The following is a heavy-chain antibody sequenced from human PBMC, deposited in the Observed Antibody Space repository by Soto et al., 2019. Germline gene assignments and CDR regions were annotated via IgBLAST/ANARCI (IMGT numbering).Heavy chain of an antibody. CDR1: GGSFSGHS. D-gene: IGHD3-22*01. V-gene: IGHV4-34*01. CDR2: INHSGTV. Sequence: QVQLQQWGAGLLKPSETLSLTCAVYGGSFSGHSWTWIRQSPGKGREWIGHINHSGTVTYSPSLKIRVTISLATSKNQFSLSPSAVTAVDTAMYYCSTSAYDTNGYYRFDPWGQGTLVTVSS. CDR3: STSAYDTNGYYRFDP. J-gene: IGHJ5*01.